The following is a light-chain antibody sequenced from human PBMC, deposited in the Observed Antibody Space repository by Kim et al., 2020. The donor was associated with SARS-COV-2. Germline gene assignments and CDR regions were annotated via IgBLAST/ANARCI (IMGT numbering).Light chain of an antibody. CDR1: SLRSYH. CDR2: GKD. Sequence: VALGQTVMTPCHGDSLRSYHATSYQQKPGQAPILVIYGKDNRPSGVPDRFSGSNSGNTASLTITETQAGDEADYYCNSRDSNDNVIFGGGTQLTVL. V-gene: IGLV3-19*01. CDR3: NSRDSNDNVI. J-gene: IGLJ2*01.